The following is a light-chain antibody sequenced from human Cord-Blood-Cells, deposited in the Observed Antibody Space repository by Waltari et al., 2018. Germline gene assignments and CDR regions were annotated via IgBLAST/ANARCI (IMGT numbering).Light chain of an antibody. J-gene: IGLJ2*01. Sequence: LTPPSPGFWVPGTVVPTSRPGTRQSVWGLKLGPWYQQHPGKAPKLMIYDVSNRPSGVSNRFSGSKSGNTASLTISGLQAEDEADYYCSSYTSSSTLVVFGGGTKLTVL. CDR2: DVS. V-gene: IGLV2-14*01. CDR1: RQSVWGLKL. CDR3: SSYTSSSTLVV.